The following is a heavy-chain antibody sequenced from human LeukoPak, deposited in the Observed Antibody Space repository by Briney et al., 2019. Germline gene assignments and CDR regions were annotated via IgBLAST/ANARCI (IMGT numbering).Heavy chain of an antibody. V-gene: IGHV3-30*18. CDR1: GFTFSSYG. CDR2: ISYDGSNK. CDR3: AKDPGYSSGWLLDY. Sequence: PGRSLRLSCAASGFTFSSYGMHWVRQAPGNGLEWVAVISYDGSNKYYADSVKGRFTISRDNSKNTLYLQMNSLRAEDTAVYYCAKDPGYSSGWLLDYWGQGTLVTVSS. D-gene: IGHD6-19*01. J-gene: IGHJ4*02.